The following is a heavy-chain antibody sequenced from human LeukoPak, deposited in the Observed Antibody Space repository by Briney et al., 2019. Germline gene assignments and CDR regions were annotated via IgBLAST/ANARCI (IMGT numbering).Heavy chain of an antibody. CDR2: INPSGGST. CDR3: ARAGCGYGYDY. CDR1: GYTFTSYY. J-gene: IGHJ4*02. Sequence: ASVKVSCKASGYTFTSYYTHWVRQAPGQGLEWMGIINPSGGSTSYAQKFQGRVTMTRDTSTSTVYMELSSLRSEDTAVYYCARAGCGYGYDYWGQGTLVTVSS. V-gene: IGHV1-46*01. D-gene: IGHD5-18*01.